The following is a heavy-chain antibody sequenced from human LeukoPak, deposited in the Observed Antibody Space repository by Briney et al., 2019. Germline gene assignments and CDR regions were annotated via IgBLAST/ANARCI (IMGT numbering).Heavy chain of an antibody. CDR1: GGSISSGGYS. J-gene: IGHJ6*02. CDR3: ARRPVTTFGMDV. Sequence: SETLSLTCAVSGGSISSGGYSWSWIRQPPGKGLEWIGYIYHSGSTYCNPSLKSRVTISVDRSKNQFSLKLSSVTAADTAVYYCARRPVTTFGMDVWGQGTTVTVSS. D-gene: IGHD4-11*01. V-gene: IGHV4-30-2*01. CDR2: IYHSGST.